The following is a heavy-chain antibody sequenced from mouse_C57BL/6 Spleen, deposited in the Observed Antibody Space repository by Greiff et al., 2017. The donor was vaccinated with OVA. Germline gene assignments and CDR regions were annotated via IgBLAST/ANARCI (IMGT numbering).Heavy chain of an antibody. D-gene: IGHD2-1*01. V-gene: IGHV1-76*01. CDR1: GYTFTDYY. CDR2: IYPGSGNT. CDR3: ARSGFYYGNSYYFDY. Sequence: VQLQQSGAELVRPGASVKLSCKASGYTFTDYYINWVKQRPGQGLEWIARIYPGSGNTYYNEKFKGKATLTAEKSSSTAYMQLSSLTSEDSAVYFCARSGFYYGNSYYFDYWGQGTTLTVSS. J-gene: IGHJ2*01.